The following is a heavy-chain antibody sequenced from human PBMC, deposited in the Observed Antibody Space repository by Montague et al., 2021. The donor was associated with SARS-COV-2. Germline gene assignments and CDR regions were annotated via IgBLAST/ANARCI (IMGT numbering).Heavy chain of an antibody. CDR1: SPGTVSCY. V-gene: IGHV4-61*08. CDR2: TYPVFCT. J-gene: IGHJ5*02. Sequence: SETLSLTCPVPSPGTVSCYSGADRQSPRLNSSHVRNTYPVFCTTNNPSLKSRVSISVDTSKNQFSLKLRSVTAADTAVYYCARVLENYGSGSHHFDPWGQGNLVTVSS. CDR3: ARVLENYGSGSHHFDP. D-gene: IGHD3-10*01.